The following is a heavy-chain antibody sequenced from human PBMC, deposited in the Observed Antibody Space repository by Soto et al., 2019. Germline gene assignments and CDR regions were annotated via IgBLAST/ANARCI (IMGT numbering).Heavy chain of an antibody. CDR2: ISYDGSNK. V-gene: IGHV3-30-3*01. Sequence: QVQLVESGGGVVQPGRSLRLSCAASGFTFSSYAMHWVRQAPGKGLEWVAVISYDGSNKYYADSVKGRFTISRDNSKNTLYLQMNSLRAEDTAVYYGARAPSRPPVVGYYYYGMDVWGQGTTVTVSS. CDR3: ARAPSRPPVVGYYYYGMDV. J-gene: IGHJ6*02. CDR1: GFTFSSYA. D-gene: IGHD2-21*01.